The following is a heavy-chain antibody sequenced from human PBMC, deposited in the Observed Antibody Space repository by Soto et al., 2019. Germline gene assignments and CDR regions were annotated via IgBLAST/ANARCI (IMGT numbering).Heavy chain of an antibody. J-gene: IGHJ4*02. V-gene: IGHV3-21*01. Sequence: GGSLRLSCTTSGFTFSSYSMNWVRQAPGKGLEWVSSISSSSSYIYYADSVKGRFTISRDNAKNSLFLQMNSLRAEDTAVYYCARELVHTATVDYWGQGTLVTVSS. CDR1: GFTFSSYS. CDR3: ARELVHTATVDY. D-gene: IGHD5-18*01. CDR2: ISSSSSYI.